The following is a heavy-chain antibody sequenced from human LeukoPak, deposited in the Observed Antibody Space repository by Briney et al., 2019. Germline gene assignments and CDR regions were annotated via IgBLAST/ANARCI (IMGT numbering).Heavy chain of an antibody. CDR1: GFTFSTYW. Sequence: GGSLRLSCAASGFTFSTYWMSWVRQAPGKGLEWVANIKQDGSEKYYVDSVKGRFTISRDNAKDSFYLQMNSLRAEDTAVYYCARGRLGGYFFDYWGRGTLVTVSS. CDR3: ARGRLGGYFFDY. V-gene: IGHV3-7*01. J-gene: IGHJ4*02. D-gene: IGHD3-16*01. CDR2: IKQDGSEK.